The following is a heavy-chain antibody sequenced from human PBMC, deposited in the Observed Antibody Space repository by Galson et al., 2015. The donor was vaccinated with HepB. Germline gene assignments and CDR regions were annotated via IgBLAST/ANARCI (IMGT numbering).Heavy chain of an antibody. V-gene: IGHV1-24*01. CDR1: GYALTELY. Sequence: SVKVSCKVSGYALTELYIHWVRQSPGKGLEWVGGFDPEDGGTIYAPKLQGRVTMTKDTSTDTAYMELSSLRSEDTAIYYCVTDGHYSGSGSYYSWFDPWGQGTLVTVSS. CDR3: VTDGHYSGSGSYYSWFDP. D-gene: IGHD3-10*01. J-gene: IGHJ5*02. CDR2: FDPEDGGT.